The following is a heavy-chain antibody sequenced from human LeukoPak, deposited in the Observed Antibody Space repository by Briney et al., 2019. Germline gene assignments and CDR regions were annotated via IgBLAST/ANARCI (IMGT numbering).Heavy chain of an antibody. J-gene: IGHJ3*01. V-gene: IGHV3-21*01. CDR2: ISSASAYI. Sequence: GGSLRLSCAASGFNFTIDSMNWVRQAPGKGLEWVSSISSASAYIDYADSVKGRFTISRDNAKNSLYLQMNSLRAEDSALYYCAKDESRVRGIIRDAFDLWGQGTMVSVSS. CDR3: AKDESRVRGIIRDAFDL. D-gene: IGHD3-10*01. CDR1: GFNFTIDS.